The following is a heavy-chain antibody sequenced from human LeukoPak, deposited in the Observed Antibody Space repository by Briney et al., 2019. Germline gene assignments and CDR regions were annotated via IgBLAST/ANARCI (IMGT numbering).Heavy chain of an antibody. CDR1: GYTFTDYY. J-gene: IGHJ4*02. CDR3: ARGNGSGWYTGSYFDY. CDR2: INPNSGVT. V-gene: IGHV1-2*02. Sequence: ASVKVSCKTSGYTFTDYYIHWVRQAPGQGLEWMGWINPNSGVTNYAQKFQGRVTMTRDTSISTAYMELSRLRSDDTAVYYCARGNGSGWYTGSYFDYWGQGTLVTVSS. D-gene: IGHD6-19*01.